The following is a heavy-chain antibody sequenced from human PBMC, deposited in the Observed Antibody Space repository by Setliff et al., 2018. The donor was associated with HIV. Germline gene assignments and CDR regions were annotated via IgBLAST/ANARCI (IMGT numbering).Heavy chain of an antibody. CDR1: GYSLSSDYY. J-gene: IGHJ5*02. D-gene: IGHD6-13*01. V-gene: IGHV4-38-2*02. CDR2: IYHSGST. CDR3: AREERIAAAGA. Sequence: SETLSLTCAVSGYSLSSDYYWGWIRQPPGKGLEWIASIYHSGSTYYNPSLKSRVTISVDTSKNQFSLKLSSVTAADTAVYYCAREERIAAAGAWGQGTLVTVSS.